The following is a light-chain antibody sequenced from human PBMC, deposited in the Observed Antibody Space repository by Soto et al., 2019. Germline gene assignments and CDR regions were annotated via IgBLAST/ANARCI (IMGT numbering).Light chain of an antibody. Sequence: EIVLTQSPGTLSLSPGERATRSCRASEFLSSSYLVWYQQKPGQAPRLLIYASSRRASGIPDRFSGSGSATEYTLTITTLEPEDFAVYYCQQQGTFGQGTKLEIK. CDR1: EFLSSSY. CDR3: QQQGT. CDR2: ASS. V-gene: IGKV3-20*01. J-gene: IGKJ2*01.